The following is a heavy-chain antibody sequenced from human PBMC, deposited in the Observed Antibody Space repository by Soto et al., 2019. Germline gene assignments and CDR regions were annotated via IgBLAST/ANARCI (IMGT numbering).Heavy chain of an antibody. D-gene: IGHD1-26*01. V-gene: IGHV1-3*04. CDR2: INTGNGFK. J-gene: IGHJ4*02. CDR3: AREDVGAAKHVDY. CDR1: GYTFTSYV. Sequence: QVQLVQSGAEVKKPGASVKVACKTSGYTFTSYVIHWVRQAPGQRLEWIGWINTGNGFKKYSQNFQGRVSIVRDTSASTVYMELSTLNSEDTAVYYCAREDVGAAKHVDYWGQGTLVTVSA.